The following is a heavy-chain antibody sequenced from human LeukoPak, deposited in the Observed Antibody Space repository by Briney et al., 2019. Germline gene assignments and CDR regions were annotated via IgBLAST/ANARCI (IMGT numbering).Heavy chain of an antibody. CDR2: IYDSGST. CDR3: ARHYGP. D-gene: IGHD3-10*01. Sequence: NTSGTLSLTCAVSGGSIGSSNWWSWIRQPPGKGLEWIGSIYDSGSTYYNPSLKSRVTISVDTSKNQFSLKLNSVTAADTAVYYCARHYGPWGQGTLVTVSS. CDR1: GGSIGSSNW. J-gene: IGHJ5*02. V-gene: IGHV4-39*01.